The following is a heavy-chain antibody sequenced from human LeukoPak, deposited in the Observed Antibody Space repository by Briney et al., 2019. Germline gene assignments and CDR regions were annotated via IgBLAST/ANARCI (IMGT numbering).Heavy chain of an antibody. V-gene: IGHV3-15*01. J-gene: IGHJ3*02. D-gene: IGHD6-19*01. CDR1: GLTFSNAR. CDR3: TTVNSSGWYRDAFDI. CDR2: IKSKTDGGTT. Sequence: PGGSLRLSCAASGLTFSNARMSWVRQAPGKGLEWVGCIKSKTDGGTTDYAAPVKGRFTISRDDSKNTLYLQMNSLKTEDTAVYYCTTVNSSGWYRDAFDIWGQGTMVTVSS.